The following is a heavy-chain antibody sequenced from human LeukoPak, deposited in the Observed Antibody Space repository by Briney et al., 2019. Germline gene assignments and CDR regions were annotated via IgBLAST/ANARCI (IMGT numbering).Heavy chain of an antibody. Sequence: GGSLRLSCAASGFTVSSNYMSWVRQAPGKGLEWVSVIYSGGSTYYADSVKGRFTISRHNSKNTLYLQMNSLRAEDTAVDYCARAGIQLWSPFDYWGQGTLVTVSS. D-gene: IGHD5-18*01. V-gene: IGHV3-53*04. CDR1: GFTVSSNY. CDR2: IYSGGST. CDR3: ARAGIQLWSPFDY. J-gene: IGHJ4*02.